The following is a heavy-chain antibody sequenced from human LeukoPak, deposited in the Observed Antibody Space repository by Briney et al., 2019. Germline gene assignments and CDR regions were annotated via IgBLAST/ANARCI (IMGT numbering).Heavy chain of an antibody. J-gene: IGHJ4*02. Sequence: SETLSLTCTVSGYSISSGYYWGWIRQPPGKGLEWIGCIYTSGSTHYSPSLKSRVTISVDTSKNQFSLKLSSVTAADTAVYYCARGGGTRAVDYWGQGTLVTVSS. D-gene: IGHD1-26*01. CDR3: ARGGGTRAVDY. CDR2: IYTSGST. CDR1: GYSISSGYY. V-gene: IGHV4-38-2*02.